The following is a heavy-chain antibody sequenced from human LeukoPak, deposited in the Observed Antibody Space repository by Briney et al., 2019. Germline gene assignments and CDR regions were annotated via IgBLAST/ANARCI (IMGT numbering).Heavy chain of an antibody. D-gene: IGHD6-6*01. CDR1: GYTFTSYG. CDR3: ARMEIKLVRYWFDP. Sequence: ASVKVSCKASGYTFTSYGISWVRQAPGQGLEWMGWISAYNGNTNYAQKLQGRVTITRDTSASTAYMELNSLRSEDTAVYYCARMEIKLVRYWFDPWGQGTLVTVSS. V-gene: IGHV1-18*01. CDR2: ISAYNGNT. J-gene: IGHJ5*02.